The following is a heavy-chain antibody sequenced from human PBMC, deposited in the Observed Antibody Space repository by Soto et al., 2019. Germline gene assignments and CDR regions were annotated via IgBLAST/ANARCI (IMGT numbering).Heavy chain of an antibody. CDR2: ISYDGNNK. D-gene: IGHD6-13*01. CDR1: GFTFSSYG. J-gene: IGHJ4*02. CDR3: AKDRLSQQFYPTEFDY. Sequence: PGGSLRLSCAASGFTFSSYGMHWVRQAPGKGLEWVAVISYDGNNKYYADSVKGRFTISRDNSKNTLSLQMNSLRPEDTAVYYCAKDRLSQQFYPTEFDYWGQGTLVTVSA. V-gene: IGHV3-30*18.